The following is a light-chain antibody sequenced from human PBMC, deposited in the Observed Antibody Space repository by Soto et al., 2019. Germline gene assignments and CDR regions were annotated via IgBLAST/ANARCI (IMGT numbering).Light chain of an antibody. CDR2: DVT. V-gene: IGLV2-14*03. CDR1: SSDVGGYNY. Sequence: QSVLTQPDSVSGSPGQSITIFCTGTSSDVGGYNYVSWYQQRPGKPPKLMIYDVTNRPSGVSNRFSGSKSGSTASLTISGLQAEDEGDYYCSSYTNRNTVVFGGGTQLTVL. J-gene: IGLJ3*02. CDR3: SSYTNRNTVV.